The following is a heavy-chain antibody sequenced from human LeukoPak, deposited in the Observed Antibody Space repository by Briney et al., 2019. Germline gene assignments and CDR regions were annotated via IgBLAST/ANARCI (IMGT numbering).Heavy chain of an antibody. V-gene: IGHV4-59*01. J-gene: IGHJ4*02. D-gene: IGHD1-26*01. Sequence: SETLSLTCTVSGGSISSYYWSWIRQPPGKGLEWIGYIYYSGSTNYNPSLKSRVTISVDTSKNQFSLKLSSVTAADTAVYYCARGDREYYVDYYFDYWGQGTLVTVSS. CDR3: ARGDREYYVDYYFDY. CDR2: IYYSGST. CDR1: GGSISSYY.